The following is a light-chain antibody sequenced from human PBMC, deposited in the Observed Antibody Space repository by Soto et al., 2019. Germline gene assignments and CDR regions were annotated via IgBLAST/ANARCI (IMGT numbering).Light chain of an antibody. J-gene: IGKJ1*01. CDR2: GAS. V-gene: IGKV3-20*01. CDR1: QSVSSSY. Sequence: EIVLTQSPGTLSLSPGERATLSCRASQSVSSSYLAWYQQKPGQAPRLLIYGASSKATGVPDRFSGSGSGAEFTLTISRLEPEGFAVYSCQQYATSPWTFGQGTKVEIK. CDR3: QQYATSPWT.